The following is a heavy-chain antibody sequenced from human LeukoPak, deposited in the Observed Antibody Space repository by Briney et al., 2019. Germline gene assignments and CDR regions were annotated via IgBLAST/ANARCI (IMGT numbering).Heavy chain of an antibody. CDR1: GYTFTSYG. J-gene: IGHJ6*02. Sequence: ASVKVSCKASGYTFTSYGISWLRQAPGQGLEWMGWISAYNGNTNYAQKLQGRVTMTTDTSTSTAYMELRSLRSDDTAVYYCARAQLPYYYYGMDVWGQGTTVTVSS. CDR2: ISAYNGNT. CDR3: ARAQLPYYYYGMDV. V-gene: IGHV1-18*01. D-gene: IGHD2-2*01.